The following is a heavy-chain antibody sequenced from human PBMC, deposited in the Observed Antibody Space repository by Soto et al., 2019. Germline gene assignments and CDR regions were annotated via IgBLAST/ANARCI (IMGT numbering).Heavy chain of an antibody. CDR2: IYHSGST. D-gene: IGHD3-3*01. J-gene: IGHJ4*02. CDR3: ARVAWSGYYTSSPGGWFDY. V-gene: IGHV4-30-2*01. CDR1: GGSISSGGYS. Sequence: QLQLQESGSGLVKPSQTLSLTCAVSGGSISSGGYSWSWIRQPPGKGLEWIGYIYHSGSTYYNPSLKSRVTISVDRSKNQFSLKLSSVTAADTAVYYCARVAWSGYYTSSPGGWFDYWGQGTLVTVSS.